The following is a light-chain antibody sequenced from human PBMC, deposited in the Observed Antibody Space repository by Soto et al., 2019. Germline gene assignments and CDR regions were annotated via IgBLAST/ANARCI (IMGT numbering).Light chain of an antibody. Sequence: QSSLTQPASVSGSPGQSTTISCTGTSSDVGDSNYVSWYQQHPGKAPKFMIYDVSIRPSGVSNRFSGSKSGNTASLTISGLQAEDEADYYCSSYTSSSRYVFGTGTKVSV. CDR1: SSDVGDSNY. V-gene: IGLV2-14*01. J-gene: IGLJ1*01. CDR2: DVS. CDR3: SSYTSSSRYV.